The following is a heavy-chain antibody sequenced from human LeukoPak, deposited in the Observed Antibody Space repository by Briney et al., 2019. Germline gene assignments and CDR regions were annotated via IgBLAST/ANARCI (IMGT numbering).Heavy chain of an antibody. V-gene: IGHV3-66*04. CDR1: GFTVSNNY. Sequence: QSGGSLRLSCAASGFTVSNNYMRWVRQAPGKGLEWVSLIYSGGSTYYADSVKGRFIISRDNSKNTLYLQMNSLRAEDTALYYCAKPHFDYWGQGTLVTVSS. J-gene: IGHJ4*02. CDR2: IYSGGST. CDR3: AKPHFDY.